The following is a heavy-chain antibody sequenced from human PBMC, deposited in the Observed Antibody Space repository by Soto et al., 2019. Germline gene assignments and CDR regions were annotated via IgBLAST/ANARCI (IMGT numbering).Heavy chain of an antibody. CDR1: GASMTNSS. CDR3: ARDRTSFGLHV. Sequence: PSETLSLTCTVSGASMTNSSWHWIRQPPGKGLEWVGYVSYSGNTRHNPSLKNRVTISVDSSKNRFYLKLTSVTAADTALYYCARDRTSFGLHVWGQGTVVTVSS. V-gene: IGHV4-59*01. CDR2: VSYSGNT. J-gene: IGHJ4*02. D-gene: IGHD1-7*01.